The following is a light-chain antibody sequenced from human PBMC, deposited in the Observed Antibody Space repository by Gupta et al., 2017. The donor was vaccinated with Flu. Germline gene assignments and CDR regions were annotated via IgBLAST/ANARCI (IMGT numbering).Light chain of an antibody. CDR1: SSNIGSNY. Sequence: QSVLTQPPSASGTPGQSVSLSCSGSSSNIGSNYVYWYQQLPGTAPKLRIYRNNQRPPGVPDRFSGSKSGTSASLAISGLRSEDEADDYCAAWDDSLSGWVFGGGTKLTVL. CDR2: RNN. J-gene: IGLJ3*02. V-gene: IGLV1-47*01. CDR3: AAWDDSLSGWV.